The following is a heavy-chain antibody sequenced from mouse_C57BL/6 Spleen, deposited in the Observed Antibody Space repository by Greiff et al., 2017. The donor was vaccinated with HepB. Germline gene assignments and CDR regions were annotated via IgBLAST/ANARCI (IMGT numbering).Heavy chain of an antibody. CDR1: GYTFTEYT. CDR2: FYPGSGSI. D-gene: IGHD1-1*01. CDR3: ARHHFTTVAGDGFDY. J-gene: IGHJ2*01. Sequence: VNLVESGAELVKPGASVKLSCKASGYTFTEYTIHWVKQRSGQGLEWIGWFYPGSGSIKYNEKFKDKATLTADKSSSTVYMELSRLTSEDSAVYFCARHHFTTVAGDGFDYWGQGTTLTVSS. V-gene: IGHV1-62-2*01.